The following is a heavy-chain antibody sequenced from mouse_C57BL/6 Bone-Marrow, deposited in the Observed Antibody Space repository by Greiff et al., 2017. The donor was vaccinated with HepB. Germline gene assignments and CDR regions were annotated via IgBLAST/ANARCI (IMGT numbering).Heavy chain of an antibody. CDR2: IYPGDGDT. J-gene: IGHJ2*01. CDR1: GYAFSSSW. Sequence: QVQLQQSGPELVKPGASVKISCKASGYAFSSSWMNWVKQRPGKGLEWIGRIYPGDGDTNYNGKFKGKATLTADKSSSTAYMQLSSLTSEDSAVYFCARHDYGSSSYYFDYWGQGTTLTVSS. D-gene: IGHD1-1*01. V-gene: IGHV1-82*01. CDR3: ARHDYGSSSYYFDY.